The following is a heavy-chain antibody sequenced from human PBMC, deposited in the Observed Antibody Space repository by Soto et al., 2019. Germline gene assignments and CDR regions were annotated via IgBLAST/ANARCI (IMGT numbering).Heavy chain of an antibody. V-gene: IGHV4-59*01. CDR3: ARDRTRASSWYGIFDY. CDR1: GDSIWSYY. D-gene: IGHD6-13*01. Sequence: SETLSLTCTVSGDSIWSYYWSWIRQPPGKGLEWIGYIYYSGTTNYNLSLNSRVTISVDTSRNQLSLMLTSVTAADTAVYYCARDRTRASSWYGIFDYWGQGTLVTVSS. J-gene: IGHJ4*02. CDR2: IYYSGTT.